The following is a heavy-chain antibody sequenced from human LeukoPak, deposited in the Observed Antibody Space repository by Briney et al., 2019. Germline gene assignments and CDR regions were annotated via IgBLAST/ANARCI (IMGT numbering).Heavy chain of an antibody. CDR1: GGSVTSTNW. CDR2: VHLDGRT. V-gene: IGHV4-4*02. J-gene: IGHJ4*02. Sequence: PSETLSLTCGVSGGSVTSTNWWTWVRQPPGKGLEWIGEVHLDGRTNYNPSLKSRLTMSVDLSENHISLKLTSVTAADTAVYYCAREGGFYRPLDYSGQGTLVTVSS. CDR3: AREGGFYRPLDY. D-gene: IGHD3-3*01.